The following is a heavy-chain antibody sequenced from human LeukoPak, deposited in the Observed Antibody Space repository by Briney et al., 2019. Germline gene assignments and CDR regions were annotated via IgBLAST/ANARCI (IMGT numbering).Heavy chain of an antibody. J-gene: IGHJ4*02. Sequence: SSETLSLTCTVSGGSVSSGSYYWGWIRQPPGKGLEWIGYIYYSGSTNYNPSLKSRVTISVDTSKNQFSLKLSSVTAADTAVYYCAREGRGSSGRYYFDYWGQGTLVTVSS. CDR1: GGSVSSGSYY. CDR2: IYYSGST. V-gene: IGHV4-61*01. CDR3: AREGRGSSGRYYFDY. D-gene: IGHD6-19*01.